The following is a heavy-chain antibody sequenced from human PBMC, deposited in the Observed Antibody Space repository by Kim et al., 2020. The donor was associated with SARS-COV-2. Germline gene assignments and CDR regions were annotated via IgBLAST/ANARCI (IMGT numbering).Heavy chain of an antibody. CDR2: ISSSSSYI. Sequence: GGSLRLSCAASGFTFSTYNMNWVRQAPGKGLEWVSSISSSSSYIYHADSVKGRFTISRDNAKNSLYLQMNGLRAEDTAVYYCAMSQYGSGSYYRWGQGTLVTVSS. J-gene: IGHJ4*02. D-gene: IGHD3-10*01. CDR1: GFTFSTYN. CDR3: AMSQYGSGSYYR. V-gene: IGHV3-21*04.